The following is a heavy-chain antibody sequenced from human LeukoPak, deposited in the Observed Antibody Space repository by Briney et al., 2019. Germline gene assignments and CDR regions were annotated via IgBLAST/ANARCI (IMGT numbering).Heavy chain of an antibody. CDR3: TRYYGDRNYVLVV. J-gene: IGHJ6*02. CDR1: GFTFSGFS. D-gene: IGHD4-17*01. Sequence: GGSLRLSCADSGFTFSGFSIHWVRQASGKGLEWVGRIRSKADSYATVYAASVKGRFTISRDDSKNTAYLQMNSLKTEDTAVYYCTRYYGDRNYVLVVWGQGTTVTVSS. V-gene: IGHV3-73*01. CDR2: IRSKADSYAT.